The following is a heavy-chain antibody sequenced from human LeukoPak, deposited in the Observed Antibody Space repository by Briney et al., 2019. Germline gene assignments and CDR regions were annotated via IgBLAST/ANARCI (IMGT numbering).Heavy chain of an antibody. CDR2: IKSKTDGGTT. CDR3: TTDAYDRSGYYGDY. D-gene: IGHD3-22*01. Sequence: RGSLRLSCALSGFTFSTAWMSWVRQAPGDGREWDGRIKSKTDGGTTDYAAPVKGRFTISRDDSKNTLYLQMNSLKTEDTAVYYCTTDAYDRSGYYGDYWGQGTLVTVSS. V-gene: IGHV3-15*01. J-gene: IGHJ4*02. CDR1: GFTFSTAW.